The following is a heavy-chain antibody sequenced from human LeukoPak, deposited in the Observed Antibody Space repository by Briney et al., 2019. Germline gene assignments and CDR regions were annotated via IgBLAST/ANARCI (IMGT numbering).Heavy chain of an antibody. CDR2: LYSGGST. D-gene: IGHD3-22*01. V-gene: IGHV3-66*02. J-gene: IGHJ3*02. Sequence: GGSLRLSCAASGFTVSSNYMGWVRQAPGKGLEWVSVLYSGGSTCYPDSVKGRFTISRDNSQNTLNLQMDSLRPEDTAVYYCARLSDSSIYGAFDIWGHGTMVTVSS. CDR3: ARLSDSSIYGAFDI. CDR1: GFTVSSNY.